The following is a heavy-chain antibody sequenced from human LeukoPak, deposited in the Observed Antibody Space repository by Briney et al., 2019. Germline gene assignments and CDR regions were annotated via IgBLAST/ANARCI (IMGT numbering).Heavy chain of an antibody. D-gene: IGHD6-13*01. CDR2: IYPGDSDT. V-gene: IGHV5-51*01. CDR3: ARGLGSSSPLPHDAFDI. J-gene: IGHJ3*02. CDR1: GYSFTSYW. Sequence: GESLKISCKGSGYSFTSYWIGWVRQMPGKGLEWMGIIYPGDSDTRYSPSFQGQVTISADKSISTAYLQWSSLKASDTAMYYCARGLGSSSPLPHDAFDIWGQGTMVTVSS.